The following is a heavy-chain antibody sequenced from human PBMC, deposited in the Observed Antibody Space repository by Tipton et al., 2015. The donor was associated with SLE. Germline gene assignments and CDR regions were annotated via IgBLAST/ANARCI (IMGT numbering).Heavy chain of an antibody. V-gene: IGHV4-38-2*02. CDR3: AKCRGWLKSDALHI. J-gene: IGHJ3*02. CDR2: IYHSGST. D-gene: IGHD5-24*01. CDR1: GYSITSGYY. Sequence: PGLVKPSETLSLICNVSGYSITSGYYWGWIRQPPGKGLEWIGNIYHSGSTYYNPSLKRRVTISIDMSKNQFYLKLGSVTAADTAVYYCAKCRGWLKSDALHIWGQGTMVTVSS.